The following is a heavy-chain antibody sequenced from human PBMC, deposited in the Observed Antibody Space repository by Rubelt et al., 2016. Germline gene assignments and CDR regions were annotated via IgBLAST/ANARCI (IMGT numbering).Heavy chain of an antibody. D-gene: IGHD3-10*01. CDR2: ISHSGSS. J-gene: IGHJ4*02. CDR1: GGSFSSYY. Sequence: QVQLQQWGAGLLKPSATLSLTCAVYGGSFSSYYWSWIRQPPGKGLEWIAEISHSGSSNYNPSLESRVTISIDTSKNQFSLRLSAGTAADTAVYYCAGGYGFVPFESWGKGTPVTVSS. V-gene: IGHV4-34*01. CDR3: AGGYGFVPFES.